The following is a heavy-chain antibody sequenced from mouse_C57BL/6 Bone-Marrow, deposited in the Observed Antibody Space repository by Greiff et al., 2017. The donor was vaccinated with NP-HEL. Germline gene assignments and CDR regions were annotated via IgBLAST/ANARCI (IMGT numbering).Heavy chain of an antibody. CDR2: IDPSDRYT. CDR3: ALITTVVAHFDD. Sequence: QVQLQQPGAELVKPGASVKLSCKASGYTFTSYWMQWVKQRPGQGLEWIGEIDPSDRYTNYNQKFKGQATLTVDTSTSTAYMQLISLTSEDSAVYYWALITTVVAHFDDWGQGTTLTVYS. D-gene: IGHD1-1*01. CDR1: GYTFTSYW. J-gene: IGHJ2*01. V-gene: IGHV1-50*01.